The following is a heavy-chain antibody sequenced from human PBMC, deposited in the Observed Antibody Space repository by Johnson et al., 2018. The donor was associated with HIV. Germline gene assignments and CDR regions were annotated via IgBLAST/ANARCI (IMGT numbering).Heavy chain of an antibody. J-gene: IGHJ3*02. Sequence: VLLVESGGGLVQPGGSLRLSCAASGLTFSSYAMSWVRQAPGKGLEWVSAISGSGGSTYYTESVKGRFTISRDNSENTLYLQMNSLRAEDTAVYYCARAPSPGPGGAFDNWGQGTMVTVSS. CDR1: GLTFSSYA. V-gene: IGHV3-23*04. CDR2: ISGSGGST. CDR3: ARAPSPGPGGAFDN.